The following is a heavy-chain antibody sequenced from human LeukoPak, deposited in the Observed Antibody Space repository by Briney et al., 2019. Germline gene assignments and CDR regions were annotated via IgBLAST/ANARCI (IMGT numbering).Heavy chain of an antibody. D-gene: IGHD4-11*01. CDR1: GGSISSYY. J-gene: IGHJ4*02. Sequence: PSETLSLTCTVSGGSISSYYWSWIRQPPGKGLEWIGYIYYSGSTNYNPSLKSRVTISVDTSKNQFSLKLSSVTAADTAVYYCARAETTLLLNYWGQGTLVTVSS. V-gene: IGHV4-59*08. CDR2: IYYSGST. CDR3: ARAETTLLLNY.